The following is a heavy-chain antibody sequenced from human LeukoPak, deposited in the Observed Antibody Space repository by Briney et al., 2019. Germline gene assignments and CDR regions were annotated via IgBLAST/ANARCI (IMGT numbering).Heavy chain of an antibody. V-gene: IGHV4-59*01. CDR1: GGSISSYY. Sequence: SETLSLTCTVSGGSISSYYWSWIRQPPGKGLEWIGYIYYSGSTNYNPSLKSRVTISVDTSKNQFSLKLSSVTAADTAVYYCARDHNYGMDVWGQGTLVTVSS. CDR3: ARDHNYGMDV. J-gene: IGHJ6*02. CDR2: IYYSGST.